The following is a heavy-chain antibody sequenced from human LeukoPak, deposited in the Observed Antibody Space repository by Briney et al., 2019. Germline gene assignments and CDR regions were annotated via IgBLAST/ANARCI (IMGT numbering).Heavy chain of an antibody. V-gene: IGHV1-2*02. D-gene: IGHD6-13*01. CDR2: INPNIGDT. CDR3: ARGQQLVRGRQGY. Sequence: ASVNVSCKASGYTFTGFYMHWVGQAPAQALEWMGWINPNIGDTEYAQKFQGRITMTRETSISTAYMEPNRLRSDATAVYYCARGQQLVRGRQGYWGQGTLVTVSS. CDR1: GYTFTGFY. J-gene: IGHJ4*02.